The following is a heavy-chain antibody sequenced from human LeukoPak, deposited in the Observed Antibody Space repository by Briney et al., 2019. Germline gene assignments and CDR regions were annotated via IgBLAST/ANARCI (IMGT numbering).Heavy chain of an antibody. D-gene: IGHD6-19*01. V-gene: IGHV1-69*05. J-gene: IGHJ4*02. CDR2: IIPIFGTA. CDR3: ARSTSVAGNFDY. Sequence: SVKVSCKASGGTFSSYAISWVRQAPGQGLEWMGGIIPIFGTANYAQKFQGRVTMTRDTSTSTVYMELSSLRSEDTAVYYCARSTSVAGNFDYWGQGTLVTVSS. CDR1: GGTFSSYA.